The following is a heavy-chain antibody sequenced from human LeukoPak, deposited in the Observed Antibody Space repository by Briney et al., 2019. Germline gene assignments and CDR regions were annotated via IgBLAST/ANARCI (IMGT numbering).Heavy chain of an antibody. CDR1: GYSFTGYY. V-gene: IGHV1-2*02. CDR3: ARVGSYSIFDY. D-gene: IGHD1-26*01. CDR2: INPNSGGT. J-gene: IGHJ4*02. Sequence: ASVKVSCMASGYSFTGYYMHWVRQAPGQWLEWMGWINPNSGGTNYAQKFQGRVTMTRDTSISTAYMELSRLRSDDTAVYYCARVGSYSIFDYWGQGTLVTVSS.